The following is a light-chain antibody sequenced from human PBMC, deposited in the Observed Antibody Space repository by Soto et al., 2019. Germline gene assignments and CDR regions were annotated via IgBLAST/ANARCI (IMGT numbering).Light chain of an antibody. CDR2: EVS. CDR3: SSYTSSSTLV. J-gene: IGLJ2*01. Sequence: QSVLTQPASVSGSPGQSITISCTGTSSDVGGYNYVSWYQQHPGKAPKLMIYEVSNRPSGVSNRFSGSKSGNTVSLTISGLQAEDEAEYYCSSYTSSSTLVFGGGTKVTVL. V-gene: IGLV2-14*01. CDR1: SSDVGGYNY.